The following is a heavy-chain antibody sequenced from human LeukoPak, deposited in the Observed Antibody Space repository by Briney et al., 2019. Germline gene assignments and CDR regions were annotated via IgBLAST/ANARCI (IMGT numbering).Heavy chain of an antibody. D-gene: IGHD3-22*01. Sequence: PSETLSLTCTVSGGSISSSSYYWGWIRQPPGKGLEWIGSIYYSGSTYYNPSLKSRVTISVDTSKNQFSLNLTSVTAADTAVYYCARGMYYYDGSGDYWGQGTLVTVSS. CDR3: ARGMYYYDGSGDY. CDR2: IYYSGST. V-gene: IGHV4-39*01. CDR1: GGSISSSSYY. J-gene: IGHJ4*02.